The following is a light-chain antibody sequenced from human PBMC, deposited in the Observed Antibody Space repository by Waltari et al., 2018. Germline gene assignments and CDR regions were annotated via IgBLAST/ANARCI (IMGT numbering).Light chain of an antibody. CDR2: AAS. J-gene: IGKJ4*01. CDR1: QSISSY. V-gene: IGKV1-39*01. CDR3: QQTYSTPLT. Sequence: DIQMTQSPSSLSASVGDRVTITCRASQSISSYLNWYQQKLGKAPKLLIYAASSLQSGVPSRFSGSGSGTDFTLTVSSLQPEDFATYSCQQTYSTPLTFGGGTKVEIK.